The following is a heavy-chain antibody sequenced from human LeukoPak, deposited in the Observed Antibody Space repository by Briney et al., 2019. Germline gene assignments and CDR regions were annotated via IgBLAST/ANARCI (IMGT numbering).Heavy chain of an antibody. CDR2: IYHTGST. V-gene: IGHV4-59*08. CDR3: ARQESSLGNWFDP. Sequence: SETLSLTCTVSGGSISSNYWSWIREPPGKGLEWIGYIYHTGSTNYNPSLRSRLTISVNTSKNQFSLKLRSVTAADTAVYYCARQESSLGNWFDPWGQGTLVTVSS. J-gene: IGHJ5*02. D-gene: IGHD6-13*01. CDR1: GGSISSNY.